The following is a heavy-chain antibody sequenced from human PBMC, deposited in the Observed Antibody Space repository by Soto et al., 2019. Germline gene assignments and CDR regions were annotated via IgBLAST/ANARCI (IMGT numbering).Heavy chain of an antibody. J-gene: IGHJ6*02. CDR2: ISRSGSTI. V-gene: IGHV3-48*03. CDR1: GFSLSSYE. D-gene: IGHD3-16*01. Sequence: GGSLRPSCAASGFSLSSYEMNWGRQAPGEGLEWVSYISRSGSTIDYTDSVKGRFTIYRDNAKNSLYLQMNSLRAEDTAVYYCARDYVAVLPGVPYYSYGMDVWGQGTTVTVSS. CDR3: ARDYVAVLPGVPYYSYGMDV.